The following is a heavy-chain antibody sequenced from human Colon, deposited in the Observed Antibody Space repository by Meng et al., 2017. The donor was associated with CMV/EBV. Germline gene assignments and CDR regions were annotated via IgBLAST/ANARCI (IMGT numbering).Heavy chain of an antibody. D-gene: IGHD3-16*01. Sequence: GGSLRLSCAASGFTFSSYAMHWVRQAPGKGLEWVAVISYDGSNKYYADSVKGRFTISRDNSKNTPYLQMNSLRAEDTAVYYCVRDSFGGEFDYWGQGTLVTVSS. CDR2: ISYDGSNK. CDR3: VRDSFGGEFDY. CDR1: GFTFSSYA. J-gene: IGHJ4*02. V-gene: IGHV3-30*04.